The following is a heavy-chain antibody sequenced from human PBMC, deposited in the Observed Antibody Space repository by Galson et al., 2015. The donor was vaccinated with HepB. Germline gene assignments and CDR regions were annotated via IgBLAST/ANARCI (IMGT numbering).Heavy chain of an antibody. D-gene: IGHD6-19*01. J-gene: IGHJ4*02. CDR1: GFTFSSYA. V-gene: IGHV3-30-3*01. CDR2: ISYDGSNK. Sequence: SLRLSCAASGFTFSSYAMHWVRQAPGKGLEWVAVISYDGSNKYYADSVKGRFTISRDNSKNTLYLQMNSLRAEDTAVYYCASRGDPIAVAGYFDYWGQGTLVTVSS. CDR3: ASRGDPIAVAGYFDY.